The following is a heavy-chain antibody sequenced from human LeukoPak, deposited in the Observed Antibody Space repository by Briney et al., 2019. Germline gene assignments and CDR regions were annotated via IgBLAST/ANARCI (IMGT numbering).Heavy chain of an antibody. D-gene: IGHD3-10*01. CDR3: ARRPWFGAYYFDY. J-gene: IGHJ4*02. CDR2: INHSGST. CDR1: GGSISSYY. Sequence: PSETLSLTCTVSGGSISSYYWSWIRQPPGKGLEWIGEINHSGSTNYNPSLKSRVTISVDTSKNQFSLKLSSVTAADTAVYYCARRPWFGAYYFDYWGQGTLVTVSS. V-gene: IGHV4-34*01.